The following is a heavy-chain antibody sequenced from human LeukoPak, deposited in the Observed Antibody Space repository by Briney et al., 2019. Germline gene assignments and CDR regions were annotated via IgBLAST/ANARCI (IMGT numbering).Heavy chain of an antibody. J-gene: IGHJ4*02. Sequence: GGSLRLSCTASGFTFGDYAMSWIRQAPGKELEWVGFIRSKAYGETADYAASVKGRFTISRDDSKAIAYLQMNSLKTEDTAVYHCTRDRGAYNLYDYWGQGTLVTVSS. V-gene: IGHV3-49*03. CDR2: IRSKAYGETA. CDR3: TRDRGAYNLYDY. D-gene: IGHD1-1*01. CDR1: GFTFGDYA.